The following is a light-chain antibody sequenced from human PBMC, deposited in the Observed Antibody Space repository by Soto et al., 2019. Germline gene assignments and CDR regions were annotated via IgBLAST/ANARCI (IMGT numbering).Light chain of an antibody. J-gene: IGLJ1*01. CDR1: SSNIGAGHD. CDR2: GNG. CDR3: AAWDDSLNAL. Sequence: QSVLTQPPSVSGAPGQRVTISCTGSSSNIGAGHDVHWYQHLPGTTPKLLIYGNGNRPSGVPDRFSGSKSGTSASLAISGLQPEDEADYYCAAWDDSLNALFGTGTKVTVL. V-gene: IGLV1-40*01.